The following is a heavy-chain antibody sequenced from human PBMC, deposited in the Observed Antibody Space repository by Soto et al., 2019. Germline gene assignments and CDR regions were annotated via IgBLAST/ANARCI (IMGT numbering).Heavy chain of an antibody. CDR1: GYSITNNG. D-gene: IGHD1-20*01. CDR2: IWAHGTDQ. Sequence: GGSLRLSCAASGYSITNNGMHWVRQAPGKGLERVALIWAHGTDQYYADSVKGRFTVSRDTSTNTVYLQMNSLRAEDTARYYCGKDIRSGSIDYWGQGTLVSVS. CDR3: GKDIRSGSIDY. V-gene: IGHV3-33*06. J-gene: IGHJ4*02.